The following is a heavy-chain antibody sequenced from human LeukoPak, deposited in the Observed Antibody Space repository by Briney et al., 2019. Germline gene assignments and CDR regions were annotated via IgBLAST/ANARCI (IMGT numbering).Heavy chain of an antibody. D-gene: IGHD5-12*01. Sequence: PGGSLRLSCAASGFTFSDYFMSWIRQAPGKGLEWVSYISGSSSYANYGDSVKGRFTISRDNAKNSLYLQMNSLRVEDTALYYCARIVLSSGYELVDYWGQGTLLTVSS. J-gene: IGHJ4*02. CDR3: ARIVLSSGYELVDY. CDR1: GFTFSDYF. V-gene: IGHV3-11*03. CDR2: ISGSSSYA.